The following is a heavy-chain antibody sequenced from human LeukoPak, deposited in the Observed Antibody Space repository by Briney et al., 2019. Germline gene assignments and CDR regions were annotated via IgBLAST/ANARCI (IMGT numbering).Heavy chain of an antibody. D-gene: IGHD2-2*01. CDR1: GFTVSSNY. V-gene: IGHV3-66*01. CDR3: ARRKVVSAYYYGMDV. J-gene: IGHJ6*02. CDR2: MYTGGST. Sequence: GGSLRLSCAASGFTVSSNYMTWVRQAPGKGLEWVSVMYTGGSTYYADSVKGRFIISRDNAKSTLYLQMNSLRAEDTAVYYCARRKVVSAYYYGMDVWGQGTTVTVSS.